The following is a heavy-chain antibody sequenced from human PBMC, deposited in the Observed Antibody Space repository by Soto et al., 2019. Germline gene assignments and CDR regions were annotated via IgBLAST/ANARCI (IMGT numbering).Heavy chain of an antibody. J-gene: IGHJ4*02. Sequence: EGQLVESGGGLVKPGGSLKLSCEGSGLTFSDAYMSWVRQAPGKGLEWVGRIKTKTDGGATEYAAPVKGRFNISRDDSKNTLYVEMNSRKTEDTAVYYCTADRPSRLRKPRVWGQGPLVTVSS. V-gene: IGHV3-15*01. CDR3: TADRPSRLRKPRV. D-gene: IGHD4-17*01. CDR2: IKTKTDGGAT. CDR1: GLTFSDAY.